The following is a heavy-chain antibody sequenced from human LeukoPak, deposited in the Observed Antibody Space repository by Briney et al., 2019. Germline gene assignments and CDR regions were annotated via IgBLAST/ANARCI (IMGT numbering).Heavy chain of an antibody. D-gene: IGHD1-1*01. CDR3: TTLGGDNWFHWYFDL. CDR2: IRAKVDGATV. V-gene: IGHV3-15*01. CDR1: GLSLGNAW. J-gene: IGHJ2*01. Sequence: GGSLRLSCAASGLSLGNAWMSWVRQVPGKGLEWLAPIRAKVDGATVDYAAPVKGRFTISRDESENTLYLHLTSLKIEDAAVYYCTTLGGDNWFHWYFDLWGRGTLVTVSS.